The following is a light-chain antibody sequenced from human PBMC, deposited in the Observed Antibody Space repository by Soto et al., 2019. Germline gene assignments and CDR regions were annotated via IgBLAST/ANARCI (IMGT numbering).Light chain of an antibody. J-gene: IGKJ1*01. Sequence: EIMMTQSPATLSVSPGERATLSCRATQTIGSNLAWYQQKPGQPPRLLIYGASTRATDIPARFTGSGSGTEFTLTLSSLQSEDFAIYYCQQYNNWPPTWTFGQGTKVDIK. CDR1: QTIGSN. V-gene: IGKV3-15*01. CDR2: GAS. CDR3: QQYNNWPPTWT.